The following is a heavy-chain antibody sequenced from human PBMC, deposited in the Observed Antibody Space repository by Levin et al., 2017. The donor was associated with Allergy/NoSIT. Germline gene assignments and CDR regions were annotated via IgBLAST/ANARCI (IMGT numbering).Heavy chain of an antibody. CDR3: ARDNYFDSSGSYRLDY. V-gene: IGHV4-59*01. CDR1: GGSIGSYY. CDR2: VFNTGTT. Sequence: SQTLSLTCTVSGGSIGSYYWNWIRQPPGKGLEWIGYVFNTGTTYYSPSLKNRVTISVDTSKNQFSLKLTSLTTADTAVYYCARDNYFDSSGSYRLDYWGQGVLVTVSS. D-gene: IGHD3-3*01. J-gene: IGHJ4*02.